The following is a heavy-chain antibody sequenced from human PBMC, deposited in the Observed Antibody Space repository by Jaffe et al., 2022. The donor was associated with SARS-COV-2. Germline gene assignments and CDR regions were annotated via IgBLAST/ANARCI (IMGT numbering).Heavy chain of an antibody. Sequence: QLQLQESGPGLVKPSETLSLTCTVSGDSISSSSHFWGWIRQPPGKGLEWIGSIFYSGSTALNPSLQSRVTISVDTSKNQFSLKLTSVTAADTAVYYCARRGRSSSSGWFDPWGQGTLVTVSS. CDR1: GDSISSSSHF. J-gene: IGHJ5*02. CDR3: ARRGRSSSSGWFDP. D-gene: IGHD6-6*01. CDR2: IFYSGST. V-gene: IGHV4-39*01.